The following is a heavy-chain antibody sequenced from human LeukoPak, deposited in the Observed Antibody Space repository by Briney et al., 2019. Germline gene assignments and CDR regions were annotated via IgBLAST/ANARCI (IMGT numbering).Heavy chain of an antibody. J-gene: IGHJ4*02. V-gene: IGHV4-59*08. CDR3: ASARDFGWEGIWN. D-gene: IGHD6-19*01. CDR2: MYHSGSA. Sequence: SETLSLTCSVSGVSFSSFYWSWIRQPPGKGLEWIGPMYHSGSANYNPSLKSRVTISVDTSKNQFSLKLSSVTAADTAVYYCASARDFGWEGIWNWGQGTLVTVSS. CDR1: GVSFSSFY.